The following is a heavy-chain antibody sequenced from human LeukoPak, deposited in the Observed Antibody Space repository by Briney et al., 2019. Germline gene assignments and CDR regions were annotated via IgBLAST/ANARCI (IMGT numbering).Heavy chain of an antibody. CDR1: GYSFTSYW. V-gene: IGHV5-51*01. Sequence: PGESLKISCKGSGYSFTSYWIGWVRQMPGKGLEWMGIIYPGDSDTRYNPSFQGQVTISADKSISTVYLQWSSLEASDTGIYYCARRGPSSEYFDHWGQGTLVTVSS. CDR2: IYPGDSDT. CDR3: ARRGPSSEYFDH. D-gene: IGHD3-16*01. J-gene: IGHJ4*02.